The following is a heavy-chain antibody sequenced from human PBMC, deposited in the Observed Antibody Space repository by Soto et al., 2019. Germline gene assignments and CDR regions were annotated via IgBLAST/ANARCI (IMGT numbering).Heavy chain of an antibody. CDR1: GFTFSSYS. V-gene: IGHV3-21*01. Sequence: EVQLVESGGGLVKPGGSLRLSCAASGFTFSSYSMNWVRQAPGKGLEWVSSISSSSSYIYYADSVKGRFTISRDNAKNSLYLQMNSLRAEDTAVYYCARGSHALVDSTFDYWGQGTLVTGSS. D-gene: IGHD6-13*01. CDR3: ARGSHALVDSTFDY. CDR2: ISSSSSYI. J-gene: IGHJ4*02.